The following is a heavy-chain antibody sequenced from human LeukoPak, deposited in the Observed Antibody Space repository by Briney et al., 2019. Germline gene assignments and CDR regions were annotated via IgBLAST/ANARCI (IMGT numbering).Heavy chain of an antibody. D-gene: IGHD5-24*01. CDR3: AREWPDAFDI. CDR2: ISSTTTYI. CDR1: GFTSGYYD. Sequence: GGSLRLSCAASGFTSGYYDFHWVPQAPGKGLQWVSSISSTTTYIYYADSLKGRFTISRDNTRNSLYLQMNSLTAEDTAVYYCAREWPDAFDIWGQGTMVTVSS. J-gene: IGHJ3*02. V-gene: IGHV3-21*01.